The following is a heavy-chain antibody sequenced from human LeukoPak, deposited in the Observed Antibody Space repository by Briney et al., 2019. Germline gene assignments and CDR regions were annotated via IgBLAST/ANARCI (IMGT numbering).Heavy chain of an antibody. CDR1: RFTFSNYW. Sequence: GGSLRLSCAASRFTFSNYWMTWVRQAPGKGLEWVASINLDGSEKFYVDSVKGRFTISRDNPKNSLYLQMNSLRPEDTAVYYCARDPPRRYDLWGQGTLVTVSS. CDR3: ARDPPRRYDL. CDR2: INLDGSEK. V-gene: IGHV3-7*01. J-gene: IGHJ5*02.